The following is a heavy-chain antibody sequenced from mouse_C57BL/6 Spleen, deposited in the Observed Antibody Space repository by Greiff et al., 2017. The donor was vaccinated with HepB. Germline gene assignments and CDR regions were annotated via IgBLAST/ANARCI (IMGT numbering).Heavy chain of an antibody. CDR3: AGSIYYDYDEGYAMDY. J-gene: IGHJ4*01. V-gene: IGHV1-64*01. CDR2: IHPNSGST. CDR1: GYTFTSYW. Sequence: QVHVKQSGAELVKPGASVKLSCKASGYTFTSYWMHWVKQRPGQGLEWIGMIHPNSGSTNYNEKFKSKATLTVDKSSSTAYMQLSSLTSEDSAVYYCAGSIYYDYDEGYAMDYWGQGTSVTVSS. D-gene: IGHD2-4*01.